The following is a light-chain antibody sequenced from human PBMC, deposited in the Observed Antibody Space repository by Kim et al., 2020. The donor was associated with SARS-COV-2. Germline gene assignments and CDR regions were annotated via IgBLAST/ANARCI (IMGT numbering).Light chain of an antibody. V-gene: IGLV3-1*01. Sequence: SVSPGQTASITCSGDKLGDKYACCYQQKPGQSPVLVIYQASKRPSGIPDRFSGSNSGNTATLTISGTQAMDEADYYCQAWDSSTVVFGEGTKLTVL. CDR1: KLGDKY. CDR2: QAS. CDR3: QAWDSSTVV. J-gene: IGLJ2*01.